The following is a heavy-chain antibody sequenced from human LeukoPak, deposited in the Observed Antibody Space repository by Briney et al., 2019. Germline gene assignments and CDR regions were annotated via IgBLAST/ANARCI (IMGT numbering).Heavy chain of an antibody. J-gene: IGHJ4*02. V-gene: IGHV1-18*01. CDR2: ISAYNGNT. CDR3: ASVDPYSNYDGGFDY. CDR1: GYTFTSYG. Sequence: GASVKVSCKASGYTFTSYGISWVRQAPGQGLEWMGWISAYNGNTNYAQKLQGRVTMTTDTSTSTAYMELRSLRSDDTAVYYCASVDPYSNYDGGFDYWGQGTLVTVSS. D-gene: IGHD4-11*01.